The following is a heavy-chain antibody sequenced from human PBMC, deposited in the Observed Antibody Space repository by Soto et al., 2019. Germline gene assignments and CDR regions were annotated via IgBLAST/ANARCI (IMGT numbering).Heavy chain of an antibody. CDR1: GGTISNFG. Sequence: PSEPLRLTYTVFGGTISNFGCRWIRQNPGKGLEWIGYIYYSGSTYYNPSLKSRVTISVDTSKNQFSLKLSSVTAADTAVYYCARDKGADSSWYRFDPWGQGTLVTVSS. V-gene: IGHV4-59*12. CDR3: ARDKGADSSWYRFDP. J-gene: IGHJ5*02. D-gene: IGHD6-13*01. CDR2: IYYSGST.